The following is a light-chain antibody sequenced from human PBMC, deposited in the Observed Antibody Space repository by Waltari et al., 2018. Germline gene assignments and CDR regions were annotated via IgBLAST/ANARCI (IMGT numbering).Light chain of an antibody. CDR2: VNSDGSH. CDR1: SGHTSKA. Sequence: QLVLTQSPSASAPLGASVKLTCTLSSGHTSKAIAWLQQQPEKGPRYLMKVNSDGSHIKGDEIPIRFSGSSSGAERYLTISSLQSEDEADYYCQTGGHGTWVFGGGTKLTVL. J-gene: IGLJ3*02. V-gene: IGLV4-69*01. CDR3: QTGGHGTWV.